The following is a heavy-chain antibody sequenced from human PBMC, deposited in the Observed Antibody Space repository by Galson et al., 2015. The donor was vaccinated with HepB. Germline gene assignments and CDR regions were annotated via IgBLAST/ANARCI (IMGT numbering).Heavy chain of an antibody. J-gene: IGHJ4*02. D-gene: IGHD1-26*01. CDR1: GFTFSSYS. CDR2: ISSSSSTI. CDR3: ARDLISGRVDY. Sequence: SLRLSCAASGFTFSSYSMNWVRQAPGKGLEWVSYISSSSSTIYYADSVKGRFTISRDNAKNSLYLQMNSLRAEDTAVYYCARDLISGRVDYWGQGTLVTVSS. V-gene: IGHV3-48*01.